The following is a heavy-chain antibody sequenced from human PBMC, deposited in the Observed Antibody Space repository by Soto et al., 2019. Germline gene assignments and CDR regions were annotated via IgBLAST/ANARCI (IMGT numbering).Heavy chain of an antibody. D-gene: IGHD2-2*01. CDR2: ISAYNGNT. V-gene: IGHV1-18*01. J-gene: IGHJ5*02. CDR1: GYTFTSYG. Sequence: ASVKVSCKVSGYTFTSYGISWVRQAPGQGLEWMGWISAYNGNTNYAQKLQGRVTMTTDTSTSTAYMELRSLRSDDTAVYYCARAGKPYCSSTSCSPWFDPWGQGTLVTVSS. CDR3: ARAGKPYCSSTSCSPWFDP.